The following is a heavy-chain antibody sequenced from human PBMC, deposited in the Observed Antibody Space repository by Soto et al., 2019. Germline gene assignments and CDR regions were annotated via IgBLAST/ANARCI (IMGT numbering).Heavy chain of an antibody. CDR3: ARVQPYDYGANTGWLDP. J-gene: IGHJ5*02. D-gene: IGHD4-17*01. CDR2: TFYSGAT. CDR1: GGSISSGGYY. V-gene: IGHV4-31*11. Sequence: KPAETLSLSCAVSGGSISSGGYYWNWIRQHPGKGLEWIGYTFYSGATYYNPSLKSRTIISVDTSKNQFSLTLTSLTAANTAVYYCARVQPYDYGANTGWLDPWGQGTLVTVSS.